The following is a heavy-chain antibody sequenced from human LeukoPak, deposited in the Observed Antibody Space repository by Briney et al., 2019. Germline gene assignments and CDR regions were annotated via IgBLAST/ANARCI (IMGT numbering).Heavy chain of an antibody. D-gene: IGHD6-13*01. Sequence: GGALRLSCVPPRYTHISYAIIGPGQAEGRGRDCVTPVSGSGSNTYYTDSVQGRFTISRDNSKNTLYLQMDSLRAGDTALYYCAKENGAGYGYGMDVWGQGTTVTVSS. CDR2: VSGSGSNT. J-gene: IGHJ6*02. V-gene: IGHV3-23*01. CDR3: AKENGAGYGYGMDV. CDR1: RYTHISYA.